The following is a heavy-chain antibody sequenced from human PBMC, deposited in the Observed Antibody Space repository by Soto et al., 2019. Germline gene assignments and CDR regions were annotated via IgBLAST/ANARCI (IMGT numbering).Heavy chain of an antibody. CDR2: IYYSGST. V-gene: IGHV4-59*08. CDR3: ARQGCSSTSCYRFDY. D-gene: IGHD2-2*02. Sequence: QVQLQESGPGLVKPSETLSLTCTVSGGSISSYYWSWIRQPPGKGLEWIGYIYYSGSTNYNPSLKSRVTISVDTSKNQFSLKLSSVTAADTAVYYCARQGCSSTSCYRFDYWGQGTLVTVSS. CDR1: GGSISSYY. J-gene: IGHJ4*02.